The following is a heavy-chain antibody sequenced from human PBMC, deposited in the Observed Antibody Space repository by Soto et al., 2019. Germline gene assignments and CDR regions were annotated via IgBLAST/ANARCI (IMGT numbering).Heavy chain of an antibody. J-gene: IGHJ3*01. V-gene: IGHV4-31*03. CDR1: ICSVTSGGYP. D-gene: IGHD4-17*01. CDR2: IYFTGST. Sequence: SKTLSLICTVPICSVTSGGYPCSWSRQRPGEGLEWLAYIYFTGSTYYKPSLKSRLTISVDSSKNQYSLKLTSVTAADTAMYYCARDRRPVTTSRAFDVWGQGTMVTVS. CDR3: ARDRRPVTTSRAFDV.